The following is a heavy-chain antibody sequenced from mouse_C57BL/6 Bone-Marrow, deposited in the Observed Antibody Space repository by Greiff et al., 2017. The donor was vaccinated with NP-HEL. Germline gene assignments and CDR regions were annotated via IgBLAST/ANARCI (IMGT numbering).Heavy chain of an antibody. J-gene: IGHJ1*03. V-gene: IGHV5-12*01. CDR3: ARRRLPWYFDV. Sequence: EVQLVESGGGLVQPGGSLKLSCAASGFTFSDYYMYWVRQTPEKRLEWVAYISNGGGSTYYPDTVKGRFTISRDNAKNTLYLQMSRLKSEDTAMYYCARRRLPWYFDVWGTGTTVTVSS. CDR1: GFTFSDYY. CDR2: ISNGGGST.